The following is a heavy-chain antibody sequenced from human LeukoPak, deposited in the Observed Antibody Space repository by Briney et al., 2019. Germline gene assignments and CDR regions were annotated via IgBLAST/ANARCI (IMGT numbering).Heavy chain of an antibody. D-gene: IGHD5-18*01. CDR2: ITSSSSYK. CDR1: GFTFSAYT. CDR3: ARDSTGYGYEEWY. V-gene: IGHV3-21*01. J-gene: IGHJ4*02. Sequence: GGSLRLSCAASGFTFSAYTMNWVRQAPGKGLEWVSSITSSSSYKYYADSVKGRFTTSRDNAKNSLYLQMNSLRAEDTAVYYCARDSTGYGYEEWYWGQGTLVTVSS.